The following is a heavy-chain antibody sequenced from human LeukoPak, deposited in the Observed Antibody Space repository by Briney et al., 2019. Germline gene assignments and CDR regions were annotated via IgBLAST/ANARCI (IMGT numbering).Heavy chain of an antibody. CDR2: IYYSGST. J-gene: IGHJ4*02. D-gene: IGHD5-18*01. CDR3: ARGSTAMVF. V-gene: IGHV4-59*01. Sequence: SETLSLTCTVSGGSISSYYWSWIRQPSGKGLEWIGYIYYSGSTNYNPSLKSRVIISVDTSKNQFSLKLSSVTAADTAVYYCARGSTAMVFWGQGTLVTVSS. CDR1: GGSISSYY.